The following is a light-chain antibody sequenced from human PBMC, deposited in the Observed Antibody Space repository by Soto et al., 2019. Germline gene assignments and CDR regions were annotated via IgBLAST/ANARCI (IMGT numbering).Light chain of an antibody. J-gene: IGKJ1*01. CDR2: TTS. CDR1: QYVTSNY. V-gene: IGKV3-20*01. CDR3: QQYGGSPWT. Sequence: EIVLTQSPGTLSLSPGERATLSCRASQYVTSNYLAWYQQKPGQAPRLLIYTTSSRATGVPERFSGSGSGTDFTLTISRLETEDSPVYDCQQYGGSPWTFGQGTKVEIK.